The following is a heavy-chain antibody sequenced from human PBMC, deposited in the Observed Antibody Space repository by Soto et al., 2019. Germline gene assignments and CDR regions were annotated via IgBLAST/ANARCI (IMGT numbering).Heavy chain of an antibody. J-gene: IGHJ3*02. CDR1: GFTVSSNY. CDR3: TRERFLEWLVGARFWDFDN. D-gene: IGHD3-3*01. CDR2: IYSDDRT. Sequence: GGSLRLSCAASGFTVSSNYMNWVRQAPGKGLEWVSVIYSDDRTYYADSVKGRFTISRDNSKNTVYLQLNSLRAEDTAVYYCTRERFLEWLVGARFWDFDNWGPGTMVTVSS. V-gene: IGHV3-53*01.